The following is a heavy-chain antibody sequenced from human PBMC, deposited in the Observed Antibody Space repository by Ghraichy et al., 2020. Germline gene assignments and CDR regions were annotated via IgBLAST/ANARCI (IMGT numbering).Heavy chain of an antibody. CDR3: ARGTHYSSGWYRGPWDYYYYGMDV. D-gene: IGHD6-19*01. CDR2: MNPNSGNT. J-gene: IGHJ6*02. Sequence: ASVKVSCKASGYTFTSYDINWVRQATGQGLEWMGWMNPNSGNTGYAQKFQGRVTMTRNTSISTAYMELSSLRSEDTAVYYCARGTHYSSGWYRGPWDYYYYGMDVWGQGTTVTVSS. V-gene: IGHV1-8*01. CDR1: GYTFTSYD.